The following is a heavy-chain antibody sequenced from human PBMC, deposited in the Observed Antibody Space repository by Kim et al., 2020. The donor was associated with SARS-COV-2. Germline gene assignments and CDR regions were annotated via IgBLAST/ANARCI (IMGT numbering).Heavy chain of an antibody. CDR2: ISWNSGSI. CDR1: GFTFDDYA. D-gene: IGHD6-13*01. V-gene: IGHV3-9*01. CDR3: AKDIESNRGYSSSFDY. J-gene: IGHJ4*02. Sequence: GGSLRLSCAASGFTFDDYAMHWVRQAPGKGLEWVSGISWNSGSIGYADSVKGRFTISRDNAKNSLYLQMNSLRAEDTALYYCAKDIESNRGYSSSFDYWGQGTLVTVSS.